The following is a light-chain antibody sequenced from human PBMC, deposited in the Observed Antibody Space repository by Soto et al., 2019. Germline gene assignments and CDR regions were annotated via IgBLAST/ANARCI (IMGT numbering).Light chain of an antibody. J-gene: IGKJ1*01. CDR3: QPYGSSGT. Sequence: EIVLTQSPGTLSLSPGERATLSCRASQSVSNNYLAWYQQKPGQAPRLLIYGAYNRATGIPDRFSGSGSGTDFTLTISRLEPEDFAVYYCQPYGSSGTFGHGTKVEIK. V-gene: IGKV3-20*01. CDR2: GAY. CDR1: QSVSNNY.